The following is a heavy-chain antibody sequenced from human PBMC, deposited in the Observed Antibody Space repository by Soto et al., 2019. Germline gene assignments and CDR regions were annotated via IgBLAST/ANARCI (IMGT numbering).Heavy chain of an antibody. CDR3: DRDIGDDYAFDY. J-gene: IGHJ4*02. V-gene: IGHV1-46*03. CDR2: SNPGGGGT. D-gene: IGHD4-17*01. CDR1: GYTFTNYY. Sequence: QVQLVQSGAEVKKPGASVKVSCKASGYTFTNYYLHWVRQAPGQGLEWGAMSNPGGGGTRSAQKSSVRITVTRDNSQSTVYMELSRLRSDDTAVYFCDRDIGDDYAFDYWGQGTLVTVSS.